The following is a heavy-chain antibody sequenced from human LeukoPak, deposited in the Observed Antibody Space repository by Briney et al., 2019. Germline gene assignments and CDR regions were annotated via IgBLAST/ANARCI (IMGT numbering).Heavy chain of an antibody. D-gene: IGHD6-6*01. V-gene: IGHV3-74*01. CDR3: ARGPNSNWSGLDF. CDR1: GFSFSGHW. Sequence: GGSLRLSCTASGFSFSGHWMHWARQLPGKGLVWVSRISPTGSITSYADSVKGRFTVSRDNAKNTLYLQVNDLRAEDTAVYYCARGPNSNWSGLDFWGQGTLLTVSS. J-gene: IGHJ4*02. CDR2: ISPTGSIT.